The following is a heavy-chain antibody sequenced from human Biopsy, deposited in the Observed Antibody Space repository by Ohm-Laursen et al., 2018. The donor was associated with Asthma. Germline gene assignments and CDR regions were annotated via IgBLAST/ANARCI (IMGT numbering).Heavy chain of an antibody. J-gene: IGHJ4*02. Sequence: GSLRLSCAASGFTFSSYSMNWVRHAPGKGLEWVLSISSSSSYIYYADSVKGRFTISRDNAKNSLYLQMNSLRAEDTAVYYCARDGTDMNEAMPKDYWGQGTLVTVSS. V-gene: IGHV3-21*01. CDR3: ARDGTDMNEAMPKDY. D-gene: IGHD2-2*01. CDR1: GFTFSSYS. CDR2: ISSSSSYI.